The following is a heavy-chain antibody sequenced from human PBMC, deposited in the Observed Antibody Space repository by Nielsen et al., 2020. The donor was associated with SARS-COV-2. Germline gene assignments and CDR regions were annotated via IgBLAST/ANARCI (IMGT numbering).Heavy chain of an antibody. CDR2: ISYDGSNK. CDR1: GFTFSTYG. D-gene: IGHD2-15*01. V-gene: IGHV3-30*18. Sequence: GESLKISCAASGFTFSTYGMHWVRQAPGKGLEWVAAISYDGSNKYYVDCVKGRFTISRDNSKNTLYLQMSSLREEDTAVYYCAKDWTAIVVVPSGGVDYWGQGTLVTVSS. J-gene: IGHJ4*02. CDR3: AKDWTAIVVVPSGGVDY.